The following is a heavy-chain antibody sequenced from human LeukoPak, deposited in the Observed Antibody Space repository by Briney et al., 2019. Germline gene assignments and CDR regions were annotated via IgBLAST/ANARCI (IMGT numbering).Heavy chain of an antibody. CDR3: ARDAPIVVVPAAMALNY. CDR1: GYTFTSYG. Sequence: GASVKVSCKASGYTFTSYGISWVRQAPGQGLEWMGWISAHNGNTNYAQKLQGRVTMTTDTSTSTAYMELRSLRSDDTAVYYCARDAPIVVVPAAMALNYWGQGTLVTVSS. CDR2: ISAHNGNT. V-gene: IGHV1-18*01. D-gene: IGHD2-2*01. J-gene: IGHJ4*02.